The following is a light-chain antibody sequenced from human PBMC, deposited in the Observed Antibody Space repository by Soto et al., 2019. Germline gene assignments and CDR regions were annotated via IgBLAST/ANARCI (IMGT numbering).Light chain of an antibody. V-gene: IGLV6-57*03. J-gene: IGLJ2*01. CDR2: EDN. CDR1: SGSIASNY. CDR3: QSYDSSNPVV. Sequence: NFMLTQPHSVSESPGKTVTISCTRSSGSIASNYVQWYQQHPGSAPTTVIYEDNQRPSGVPDRFSGSIDSSSNSASLTISGLKTEDEADYYCQSYDSSNPVVFGGGTKLTVL.